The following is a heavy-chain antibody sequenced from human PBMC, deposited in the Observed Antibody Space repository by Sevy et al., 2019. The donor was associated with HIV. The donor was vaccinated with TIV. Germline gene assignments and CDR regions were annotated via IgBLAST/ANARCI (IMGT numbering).Heavy chain of an antibody. CDR2: TSYDGSHK. J-gene: IGHJ1*01. Sequence: GGSLRLSCAASGFIFSNFAMHWVRQAPGKGLEWVAVTSYDGSHKYYADSVKGSFTVSRDNSRNILSLEMNSLRRDDTAVYYCARGENNDEFFQYWGQCTLVTVSS. V-gene: IGHV3-30*04. CDR3: ARGENNDEFFQY. CDR1: GFIFSNFA. D-gene: IGHD1-26*01.